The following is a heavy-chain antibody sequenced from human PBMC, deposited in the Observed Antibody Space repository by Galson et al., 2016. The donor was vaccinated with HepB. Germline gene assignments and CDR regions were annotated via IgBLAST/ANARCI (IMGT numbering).Heavy chain of an antibody. V-gene: IGHV5-51*01. CDR3: ARVGGKYYSLPDY. J-gene: IGHJ4*02. D-gene: IGHD2/OR15-2a*01. Sequence: QSGAEVTKPGESLKISCKGSGYTLTSYWIGWVRQMPGKGLEWMGIINPDDSDTRYSPSFQGQVTISADKSITTAYLQWNNVKASDTAIYYCARVGGKYYSLPDYWGQGTLVTVSS. CDR1: GYTLTSYW. CDR2: INPDDSDT.